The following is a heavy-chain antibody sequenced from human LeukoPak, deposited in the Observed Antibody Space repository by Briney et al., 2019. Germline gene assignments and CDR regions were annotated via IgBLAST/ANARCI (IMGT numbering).Heavy chain of an antibody. CDR2: IYSGGST. D-gene: IGHD6-19*01. V-gene: IGHV3-66*01. CDR1: GFTVSSNY. J-gene: IGHJ4*02. CDR3: ARDRGGSSGWYEFDY. Sequence: GGSLRLSCAASGFTVSSNYMSWVRQAPGKGLEWVSVIYSGGSTYYADSVKGRFTISRDNSENTLYLQMNSLRAEDTAVYYCARDRGGSSGWYEFDYWGQGTLVTVSS.